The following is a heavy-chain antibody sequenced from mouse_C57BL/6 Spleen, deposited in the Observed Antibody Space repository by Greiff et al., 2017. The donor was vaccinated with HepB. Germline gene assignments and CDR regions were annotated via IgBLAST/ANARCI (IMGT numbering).Heavy chain of an antibody. CDR1: GYTFTSYW. CDR3: ARYGPYAMDY. D-gene: IGHD1-1*02. J-gene: IGHJ4*01. CDR2: IDPSDSYT. Sequence: VQLQQPGAELVMPGASVKLSCKASGYTFTSYWMHWVKQRPGQGLEWIGEIDPSDSYTNYNQKFKGKSTLTVDKSSSTAYMQLSSLTSEDSAVYYCARYGPYAMDYWGQGTSVTVSS. V-gene: IGHV1-69*01.